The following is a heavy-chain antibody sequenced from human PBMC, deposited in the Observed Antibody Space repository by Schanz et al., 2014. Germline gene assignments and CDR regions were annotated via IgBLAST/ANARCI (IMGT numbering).Heavy chain of an antibody. D-gene: IGHD1-26*01. CDR1: GFTFSAFG. Sequence: HVQLVESGGGVVQPGGSLRLSCAASGFTFSAFGMHWVRQAPGKGLDWVAFIAYDGSRKYYGDSVRGRFTISRDNSKNTLSLQMDDLRGDDTAMYYCVTWSTTYIYQDYWGQGTLVSVSA. J-gene: IGHJ4*02. CDR3: VTWSTTYIYQDY. CDR2: IAYDGSRK. V-gene: IGHV3-30*02.